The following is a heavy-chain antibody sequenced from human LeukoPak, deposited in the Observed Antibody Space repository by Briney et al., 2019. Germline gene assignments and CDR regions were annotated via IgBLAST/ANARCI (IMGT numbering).Heavy chain of an antibody. D-gene: IGHD3-22*01. CDR1: GGSISSHY. CDR2: IYYSGST. Sequence: SETLSLICTVSGGSISSHYWSWIRQPPGKGLEWIGYIYYSGSTNYNPSLKSRVTISVDTSKNQFSLKLSSVTAADTAVYYCARSDYDEGWFDPWGQGTLVTVSS. J-gene: IGHJ5*02. CDR3: ARSDYDEGWFDP. V-gene: IGHV4-59*11.